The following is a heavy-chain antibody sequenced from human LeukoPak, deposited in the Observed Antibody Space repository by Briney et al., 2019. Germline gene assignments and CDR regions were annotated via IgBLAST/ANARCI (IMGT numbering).Heavy chain of an antibody. V-gene: IGHV3-23*01. J-gene: IGHJ4*02. Sequence: GGTLRLSCAASGFTFSSYGMSWVRQAPGKGLEWVSAISGSGGSTYYADSVKGRFTISRDNSKNTLYLQMNGLRAEDTAVYYCARPRSYSLDYWGQGTLVTVSS. D-gene: IGHD1-26*01. CDR1: GFTFSSYG. CDR2: ISGSGGST. CDR3: ARPRSYSLDY.